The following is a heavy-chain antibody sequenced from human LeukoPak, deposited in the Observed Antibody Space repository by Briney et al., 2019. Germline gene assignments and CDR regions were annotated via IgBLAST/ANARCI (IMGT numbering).Heavy chain of an antibody. V-gene: IGHV3-7*01. CDR3: ARGGYSFDY. CDR2: LHADGNEK. Sequence: PGGSLRFSCAAYGFSLSGYWMSWVRQAPGKGLEWVARLHADGNEKYFVHSVKGRFIVSRDNAKNSLYLQMNSLRVEDTAVYYCARGGYSFDYLGQGTLVTVSS. J-gene: IGHJ4*02. CDR1: GFSLSGYW. D-gene: IGHD5-12*01.